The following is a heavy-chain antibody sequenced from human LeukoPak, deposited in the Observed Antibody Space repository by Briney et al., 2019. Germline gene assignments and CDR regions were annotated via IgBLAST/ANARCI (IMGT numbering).Heavy chain of an antibody. J-gene: IGHJ4*02. CDR3: ARSLRNYYDSSGYFDY. D-gene: IGHD3-22*01. Sequence: PGGSLRLSCAASGFTFSSYGMHWVRQAPGKGLEWVAVIWYDRSNKYYADSVKGRFTISRDNSKNALYLQMNSLRAEDTAVYYCARSLRNYYDSSGYFDYWGQGTLVTVSS. V-gene: IGHV3-33*01. CDR2: IWYDRSNK. CDR1: GFTFSSYG.